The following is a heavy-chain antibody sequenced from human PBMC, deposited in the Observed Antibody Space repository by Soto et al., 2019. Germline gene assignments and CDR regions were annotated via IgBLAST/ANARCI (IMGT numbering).Heavy chain of an antibody. Sequence: VQLVESGGGVVQPGRSLRLSCAASGFTFSDYAMHWVRQAPGKGLEWVAVVSHDGGNTHYADSVKGRFTISRDTSRNTVSLEMPSLRAEDTAVYYCAKGGRQWLVTSDFNYWGQGALVTVSS. V-gene: IGHV3-30*18. CDR2: VSHDGGNT. CDR1: GFTFSDYA. D-gene: IGHD6-19*01. J-gene: IGHJ4*02. CDR3: AKGGRQWLVTSDFNY.